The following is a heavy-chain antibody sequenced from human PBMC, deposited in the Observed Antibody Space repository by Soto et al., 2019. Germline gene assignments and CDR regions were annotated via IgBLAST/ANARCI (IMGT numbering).Heavy chain of an antibody. D-gene: IGHD2-21*02. CDR2: IDSDGSST. CDR3: ASTLGDLYAFDI. V-gene: IGHV3-74*01. CDR1: GFTFSSYW. Sequence: GGSLRLSWAASGFTFSSYWMHWVRQAPGKGLVWVSRIDSDGSSTSYADSVKGRFTISRDNAKNTLYLQMNSLRAEDTAVYYCASTLGDLYAFDIWGQGTMVTVSS. J-gene: IGHJ3*02.